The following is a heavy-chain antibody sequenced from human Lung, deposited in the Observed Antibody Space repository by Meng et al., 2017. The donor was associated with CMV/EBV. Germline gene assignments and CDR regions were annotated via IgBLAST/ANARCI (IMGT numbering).Heavy chain of an antibody. CDR1: GFHFSTYW. V-gene: IGHV3-7*01. Sequence: GESLKISCAASGFHFSTYWMSWVRQAPGEALEWVANINQDGSQRNYVDSVKGRFTISRDNAKNSMYLQMNSLRVEDTAVYYCGRDMDVWGQGNPVNGAS. CDR3: GRDMDV. CDR2: INQDGSQR. J-gene: IGHJ6*02.